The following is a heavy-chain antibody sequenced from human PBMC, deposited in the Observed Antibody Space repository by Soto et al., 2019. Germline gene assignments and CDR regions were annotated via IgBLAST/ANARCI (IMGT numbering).Heavy chain of an antibody. J-gene: IGHJ4*02. CDR2: INHSGST. CDR3: ARLGGYVSVGYYFLWDS. CDR1: DGSMNSDSSY. V-gene: IGHV4-39*01. Sequence: QLQLQESGPGLVKPSETLSLTCRVSDGSMNSDSSYWGWIRQPPGKGLEWIGVINHSGSTYHNLSLKGRVTISVDASRNPFSLKLTSMTDADTAVYYCARLGGYVSVGYYFLWDSWGQGTLVTVSS. D-gene: IGHD3-22*01.